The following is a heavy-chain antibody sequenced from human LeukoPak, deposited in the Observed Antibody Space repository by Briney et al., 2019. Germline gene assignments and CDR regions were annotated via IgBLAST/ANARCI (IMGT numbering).Heavy chain of an antibody. Sequence: SVKVSCKASGGTFSSYAISWVRQAPGQGLEWMGGIIPIFGTANYAQKFQGRVTITADESTSTAYMELSSLRSEDTAVYYCAKAIWVAATASWFCFDYWGQGTLVTVSS. CDR3: AKAIWVAATASWFCFDY. CDR2: IIPIFGTA. D-gene: IGHD6-13*01. V-gene: IGHV1-69*13. CDR1: GGTFSSYA. J-gene: IGHJ4*02.